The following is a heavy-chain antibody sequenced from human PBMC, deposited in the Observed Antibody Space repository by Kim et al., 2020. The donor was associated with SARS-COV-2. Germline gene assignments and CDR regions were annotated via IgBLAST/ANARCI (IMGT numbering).Heavy chain of an antibody. Sequence: GGSLRLSCAASGFTFGDYAMHWVRQAPGKGLEWVSGISWNSGSIGYADSVKGRFTISRDNAKNSLYLQMNSLRAEDTALYYCAKDIPQFRPLRFLEWNHYYGMDVWGQGTTVTVSS. CDR3: AKDIPQFRPLRFLEWNHYYGMDV. CDR1: GFTFGDYA. D-gene: IGHD3-3*01. V-gene: IGHV3-9*01. J-gene: IGHJ6*02. CDR2: ISWNSGSI.